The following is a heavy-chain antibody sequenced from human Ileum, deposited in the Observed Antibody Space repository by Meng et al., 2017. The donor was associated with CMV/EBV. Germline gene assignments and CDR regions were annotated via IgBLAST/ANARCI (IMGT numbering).Heavy chain of an antibody. Sequence: VHPHQSGSLLFTPSETLSLPCAFSAKTSSSYFWTFIPHPPRTGLDCIGNIFHVGGTSSTPSLEGRATISVDTTKKQFALKLSTVTAADTAVYWWARCTSQASELLHYWGQGTLVTVSS. J-gene: IGHJ4*02. D-gene: IGHD2-15*01. CDR3: ARCTSQASELLHY. CDR2: IFHVGGT. CDR1: AKTSSSYF. V-gene: IGHV4-34*12.